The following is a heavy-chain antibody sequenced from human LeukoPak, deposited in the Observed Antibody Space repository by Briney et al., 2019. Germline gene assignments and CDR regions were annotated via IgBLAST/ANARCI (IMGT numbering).Heavy chain of an antibody. CDR2: INYSGRI. Sequence: PSETLPLTCIVSSGFISSYYWSWIRQTPGKGLEWIAFINYSGRIKYNPSLQSRVSISLDTSKNHFSLQLRSVMAADTAVYYRARLVDYDNSGDPDIFDIWGQGTLVSIS. CDR3: ARLVDYDNSGDPDIFDI. D-gene: IGHD3-22*01. V-gene: IGHV4-59*01. J-gene: IGHJ3*02. CDR1: SGFISSYY.